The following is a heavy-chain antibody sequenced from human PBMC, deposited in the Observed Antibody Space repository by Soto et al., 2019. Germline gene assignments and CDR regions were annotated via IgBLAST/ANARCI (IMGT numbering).Heavy chain of an antibody. J-gene: IGHJ4*02. CDR3: ARERGAGSPFDY. V-gene: IGHV1-8*01. CDR1: GYTFTSYD. CDR2: MNANSGNT. Sequence: QVQLVQSGAEVKKPGASVKVSCKASGYTFTSYDINWVRQATGQGLEWMGWMNANSGNTGYAQKFQGRVTMTRNTDISTSSIELSILRSEEAAVYYWARERGAGSPFDYWGQGSLVAVGS. D-gene: IGHD6-19*01.